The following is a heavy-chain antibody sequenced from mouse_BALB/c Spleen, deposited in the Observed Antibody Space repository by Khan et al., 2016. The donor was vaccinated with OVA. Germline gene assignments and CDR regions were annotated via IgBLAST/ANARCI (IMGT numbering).Heavy chain of an antibody. CDR3: VNHGSSSAWFTY. V-gene: IGHV1-7*01. D-gene: IGHD1-1*01. CDR1: GYTFTSYW. Sequence: VQLQQSGAELAKPGASVKMSCKASGYTFTSYWMHWVKQRPGQGLEWIGYINPSTDYTEYNQKFKDKATLTADKSSSTAYMQLTSLTSEDSAVDYCVNHGSSSAWFTYWGQGTLVTVSA. CDR2: INPSTDYT. J-gene: IGHJ3*01.